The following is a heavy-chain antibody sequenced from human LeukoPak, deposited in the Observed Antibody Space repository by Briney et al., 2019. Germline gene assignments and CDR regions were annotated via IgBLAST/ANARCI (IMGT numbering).Heavy chain of an antibody. J-gene: IGHJ4*02. Sequence: SEALSLTCTVSGGSVSNGSYYWSWIRQPPGKGLEWIGYIYYSGSTNYNPSLKSRVTISVDTSKNQFSLKLSSVTAADTAVYYCARGPPAGGRYDFWSGYYTFDYWGQGTLVTVSS. CDR2: IYYSGST. CDR1: GGSVSNGSYY. CDR3: ARGPPAGGRYDFWSGYYTFDY. D-gene: IGHD3-3*01. V-gene: IGHV4-61*01.